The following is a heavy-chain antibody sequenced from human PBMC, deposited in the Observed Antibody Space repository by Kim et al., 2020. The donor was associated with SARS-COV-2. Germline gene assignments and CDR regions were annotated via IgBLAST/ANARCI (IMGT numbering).Heavy chain of an antibody. Sequence: GGSLRLSCAASGFTFSSYAMHWVRQAPGKGLEWVAVISYDGSNKYYADSVKGRFTISRDNSKNTLYLQMNSLRAEDTAVYYCARASSGSYYAPFDYWGQGTLVTVSS. CDR2: ISYDGSNK. D-gene: IGHD1-26*01. V-gene: IGHV3-30*04. CDR3: ARASSGSYYAPFDY. J-gene: IGHJ4*02. CDR1: GFTFSSYA.